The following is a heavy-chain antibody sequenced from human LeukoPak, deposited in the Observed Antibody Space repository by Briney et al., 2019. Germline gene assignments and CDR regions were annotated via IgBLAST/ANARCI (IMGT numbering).Heavy chain of an antibody. CDR2: IYSGGST. CDR3: ARGGNFHDCSSTSCSSLPLN. J-gene: IGHJ4*02. D-gene: IGHD2-2*01. CDR1: GFTFSSYA. V-gene: IGHV3-53*01. Sequence: PGGSLRLSCAASGFTFSSYAMSWVRQAPGKGLEWVSVIYSGGSTYYADSVKGRFTISRDNSKNTLYLQMNSLRAEDTAVYYCARGGNFHDCSSTSCSSLPLNWGQGTLVTVSS.